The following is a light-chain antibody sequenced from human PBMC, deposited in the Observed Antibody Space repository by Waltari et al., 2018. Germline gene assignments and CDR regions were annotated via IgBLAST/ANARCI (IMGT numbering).Light chain of an antibody. CDR3: CSYAGSSTYVV. V-gene: IGLV2-23*02. CDR2: DVS. CDR1: SSDVGGYNY. J-gene: IGLJ2*01. Sequence: QSALTQPASVSGSPGQSITISCTGTSSDVGGYNYVSWYHQHPGKAPKLMIYDVSKRPSGVSNRFSGSKSGNTASLTISGLQADDEADYYCCSYAGSSTYVVFGGGTKLTVL.